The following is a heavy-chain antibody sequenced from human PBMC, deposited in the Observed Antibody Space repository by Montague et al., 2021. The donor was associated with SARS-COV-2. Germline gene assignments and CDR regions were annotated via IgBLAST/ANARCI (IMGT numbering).Heavy chain of an antibody. J-gene: IGHJ6*02. CDR1: GGSISSSSYY. V-gene: IGHV4-39*01. CDR3: ARQDDILTGYYYYGMDV. Sequence: SETLSLTCTVSGGSISSSSYYWGWIRQPPGKGLKWIGSIYYSGSTYYNPSLKSRVTISVDTSKNQFSLKLSSVTAADTAVYYCARQDDILTGYYYYGMDVWGQGTTVTVSS. D-gene: IGHD3-9*01. CDR2: IYYSGST.